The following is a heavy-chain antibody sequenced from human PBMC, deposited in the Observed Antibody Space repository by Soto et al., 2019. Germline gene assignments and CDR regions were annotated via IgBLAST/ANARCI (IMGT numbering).Heavy chain of an antibody. CDR1: GFSLSTRGVG. J-gene: IGHJ6*02. CDR2: IYWNDDK. D-gene: IGHD4-4*01. Sequence: GPTLLNSNQTLTPTCTFSGFSLSTRGVGVGWIRQPPGKALEWLSLIYWNDDKRYSPSLKSRLTITKDTSKNQVVLTMTNMDPVDTATYYRAQSVGNSVPDYYYGMDVWGQGATVTVSS. CDR3: AQSVGNSVPDYYYGMDV. V-gene: IGHV2-5*01.